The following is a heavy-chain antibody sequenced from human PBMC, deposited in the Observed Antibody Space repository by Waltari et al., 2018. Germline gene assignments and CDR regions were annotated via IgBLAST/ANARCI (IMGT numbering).Heavy chain of an antibody. CDR3: ARDPRQELSLDY. CDR1: GFTFSSYA. Sequence: QVQLVESGGGVVQPGRSLRLSCAASGFTFSSYAMHWVRQAPGKGLEWVAVISYDGSNKSYADSVKGRFTISRDNSKNTLYLQMNSLRAEDTAVYYCARDPRQELSLDYWGQGTLVTVSS. CDR2: ISYDGSNK. V-gene: IGHV3-30*01. D-gene: IGHD3-16*02. J-gene: IGHJ4*02.